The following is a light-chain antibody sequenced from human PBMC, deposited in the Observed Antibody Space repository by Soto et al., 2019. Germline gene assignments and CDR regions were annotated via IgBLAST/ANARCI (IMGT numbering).Light chain of an antibody. J-gene: IGLJ3*02. Sequence: QSVLTQPPSASQTPGQRVTISCSGSSSNIGSNSVNWYQQFPGTAPKLLIFASNQRPSGVPDRFSGSKSGTSASLAISGLQSEDEADYYCAAWDDGLNGWVFGGGTKLTVL. V-gene: IGLV1-44*01. CDR3: AAWDDGLNGWV. CDR2: ASN. CDR1: SSNIGSNS.